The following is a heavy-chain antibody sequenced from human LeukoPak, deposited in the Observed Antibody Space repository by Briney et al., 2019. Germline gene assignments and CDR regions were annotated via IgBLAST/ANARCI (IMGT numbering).Heavy chain of an antibody. D-gene: IGHD3-16*01. CDR2: VSYSGST. CDR3: AGGYYFGS. CDR1: GDSISNHY. Sequence: SETLSLTCTVSGDSISNHYWTWIRQPPGRGLEWIACVSYSGSTNYNPSLKSRVTMSVDTSKNQFYLKLSSVTAADTAVYFCAGGYYFGSWGQGTLVTISS. J-gene: IGHJ4*01. V-gene: IGHV4-59*11.